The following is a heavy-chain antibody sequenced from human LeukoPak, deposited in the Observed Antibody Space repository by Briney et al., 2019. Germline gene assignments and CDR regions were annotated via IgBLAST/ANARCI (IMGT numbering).Heavy chain of an antibody. J-gene: IGHJ6*03. D-gene: IGHD2-15*01. CDR1: GYSTNRFG. Sequence: ASVKVSCKASGYSTNRFGVTWVRQAPGQGLEWIGWISSDNGIPRYADKFQGRVSLTTDTSKTTAYMELRSLRSDDPAVYFCANVAKGRFFFYYMDVWGKGTTVTVSS. V-gene: IGHV1-18*01. CDR3: ANVAKGRFFFYYMDV. CDR2: ISSDNGIP.